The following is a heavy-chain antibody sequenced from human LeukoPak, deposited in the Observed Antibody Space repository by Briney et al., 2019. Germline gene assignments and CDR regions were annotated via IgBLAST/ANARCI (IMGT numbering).Heavy chain of an antibody. CDR2: INPNSGGT. V-gene: IGHV1-2*02. D-gene: IGHD3-10*01. CDR3: ARGQYGSGSYGAFDI. Sequence: ASVKVSCKASGYTFTGYYMHWVRQAPGQGLEWMGWINPNSGGTNYAQKFQGRVTMTRDTSISTAYMELRSLRSDDTAVYYCARGQYGSGSYGAFDIWGQGTMVTVSS. J-gene: IGHJ3*02. CDR1: GYTFTGYY.